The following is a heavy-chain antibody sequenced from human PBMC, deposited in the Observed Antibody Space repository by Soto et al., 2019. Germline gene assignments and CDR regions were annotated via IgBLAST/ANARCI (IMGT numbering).Heavy chain of an antibody. CDR3: ARHRYSSGWYGLTHEFDS. CDR1: GGSISDSDYY. CDR2: VFYTDYK. Sequence: QLQLQESGPGLVKPPETLSLTCTVSGGSISDSDYYWGWVRQPPGKGLEWLCSVFYTDYKYYNPSLNGRVSVPIDTSKNQFYLKLSSVTAADPAGYYCARHRYSSGWYGLTHEFDSWGQGTLVTVSS. J-gene: IGHJ4*02. D-gene: IGHD6-19*01. V-gene: IGHV4-39*01.